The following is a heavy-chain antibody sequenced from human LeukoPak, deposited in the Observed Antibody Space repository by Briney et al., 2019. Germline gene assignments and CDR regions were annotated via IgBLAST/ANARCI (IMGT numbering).Heavy chain of an antibody. D-gene: IGHD4-17*01. Sequence: SETLSLTCTVSGGSISSGGYYWSWIRQHPGKGLEWIGYIYYSGSTYYNPSLKSRVTISVDTSKNQFPLKLSSVTAADTAVYYCARTYGDAAHFDYWGQGTLVTVSS. V-gene: IGHV4-31*03. CDR3: ARTYGDAAHFDY. CDR1: GGSISSGGYY. CDR2: IYYSGST. J-gene: IGHJ4*02.